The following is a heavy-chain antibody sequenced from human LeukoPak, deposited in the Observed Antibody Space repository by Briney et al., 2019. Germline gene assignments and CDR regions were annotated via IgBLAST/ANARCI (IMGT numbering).Heavy chain of an antibody. Sequence: GASVKVSCKASGYTFTSYGISWVRQAPGQGLEWMGWISAYNGNTNYAQKLQGRVTMTTDTSTSTAYMELRSLRSDDTAVYYCARVRYYDSSGYYADWFDPWGQGTLVTVSS. CDR3: ARVRYYDSSGYYADWFDP. J-gene: IGHJ5*02. D-gene: IGHD3-22*01. V-gene: IGHV1-18*01. CDR1: GYTFTSYG. CDR2: ISAYNGNT.